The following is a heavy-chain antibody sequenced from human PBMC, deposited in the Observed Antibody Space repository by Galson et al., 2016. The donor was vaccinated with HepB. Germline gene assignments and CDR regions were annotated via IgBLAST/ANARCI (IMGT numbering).Heavy chain of an antibody. CDR3: AKDRYCGGGACSWSYFDL. D-gene: IGHD2-15*01. CDR1: GFTFRTYT. CDR2: ISGGGGST. Sequence: SLRLPCAASGFTFRTYTMSWVRQAPGKGLEWVSGISGGGGSTYYADSVKGRLTISRDNPKNMVYLQIHSLRVEDTAVYFCAKDRYCGGGACSWSYFDLWGPGIQVTVSS. V-gene: IGHV3-23*01. J-gene: IGHJ4*02.